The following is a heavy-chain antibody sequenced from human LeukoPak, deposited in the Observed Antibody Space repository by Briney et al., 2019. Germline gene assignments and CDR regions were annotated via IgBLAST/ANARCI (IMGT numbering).Heavy chain of an antibody. CDR2: INPNSGGT. Sequence: ASVKVSCKASGYTFSGYYMHWVRQAPGQGLEWVGWINPNSGGTNYAQKFQGRVTMTRDTSISTAYMELSRLLSGDTAVYYCARARYPGDYYYMDVWGKGTTVTISS. V-gene: IGHV1-2*02. CDR1: GYTFSGYY. CDR3: ARARYPGDYYYMDV. D-gene: IGHD2-2*02. J-gene: IGHJ6*03.